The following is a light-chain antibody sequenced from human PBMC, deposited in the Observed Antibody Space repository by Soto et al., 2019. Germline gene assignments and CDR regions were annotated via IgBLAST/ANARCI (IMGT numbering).Light chain of an antibody. CDR2: GAS. CDR1: QSVSSY. Sequence: EIVLTQSPATLALSPGEIATLCCRASQSVSSYLAWYQQKPGQAPRLIIYGASSRATGIPDRFSGSGSGTDFTLTISRLEPEDLAVYYCQQYGNSPWTLGQGTKVDIK. V-gene: IGKV3-20*01. J-gene: IGKJ1*01. CDR3: QQYGNSPWT.